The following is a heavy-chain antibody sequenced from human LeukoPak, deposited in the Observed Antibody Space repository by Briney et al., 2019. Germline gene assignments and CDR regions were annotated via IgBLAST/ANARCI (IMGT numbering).Heavy chain of an antibody. CDR2: INPSGGST. D-gene: IGHD3-9*01. CDR1: GYTFTSYY. CDR3: ARVATIFSEFDY. J-gene: IGHJ4*02. V-gene: IGHV1-46*01. Sequence: ASVKVSCEASGYTFTSYYMHWVRQAPGQGLDGMGIINPSGGSTSYAQKFQGRVTMTRDTSTSTVYMELSSLRSEDTAVYYCARVATIFSEFDYWGQGTLVTVSS.